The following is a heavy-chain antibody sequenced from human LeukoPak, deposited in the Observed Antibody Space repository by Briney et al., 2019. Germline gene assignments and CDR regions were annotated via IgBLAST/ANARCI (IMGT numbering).Heavy chain of an antibody. CDR1: GGTFSSYA. CDR2: IIPIFGTA. CDR3: ARDGLRATYYYDSSGYHIWFDP. J-gene: IGHJ5*02. Sequence: SVKVSCKASGGTFSSYAISWVRQAPGQGLEWMGGIIPIFGTANYAQKFQGRVTITADESTSTAYMELSSLRSEDTAVYYCARDGLRATYYYDSSGYHIWFDPWGQGTLVTVSS. D-gene: IGHD3-22*01. V-gene: IGHV1-69*13.